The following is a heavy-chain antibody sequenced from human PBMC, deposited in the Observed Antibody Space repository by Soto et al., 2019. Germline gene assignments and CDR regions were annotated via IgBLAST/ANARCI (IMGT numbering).Heavy chain of an antibody. CDR3: ARDTGLIAARRDYYYYGMDV. D-gene: IGHD6-6*01. CDR1: GFTFSDYY. V-gene: IGHV3-11*01. CDR2: ISSSGSTI. J-gene: IGHJ6*02. Sequence: GGSLRLSCAASGFTFSDYYMSWIRQAPGKGLEWVSYISSSGSTIYYADSVKGRFTISRDNAKNSLYLQMNSLRAEDTAVYYCARDTGLIAARRDYYYYGMDVWGQGTTVTVS.